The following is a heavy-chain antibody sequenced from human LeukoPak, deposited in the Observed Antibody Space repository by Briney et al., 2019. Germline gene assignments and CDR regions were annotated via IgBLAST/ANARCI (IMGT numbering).Heavy chain of an antibody. J-gene: IGHJ6*02. CDR2: IYYSGST. CDR1: GGSISSYY. Sequence: SETLSLICSVSGGSISSYYWSWIRQPPGKGLEWIGYIYYSGSTRYNPSLRSRVTLSVDTSKNQYTVKLSSVSAAETDVYYCARQGGYYYYGMDVWGQGTTVTVSS. D-gene: IGHD1-26*01. V-gene: IGHV4-59*08. CDR3: ARQGGYYYYGMDV.